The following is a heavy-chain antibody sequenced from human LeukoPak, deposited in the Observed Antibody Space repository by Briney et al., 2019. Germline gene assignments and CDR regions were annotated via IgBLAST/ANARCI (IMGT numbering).Heavy chain of an antibody. CDR3: ARDPPSVAPDYYGMDV. V-gene: IGHV4-4*07. Sequence: SETLSLTCTVSGGSISSYYWTWIRQPAGKGLEWIGRIYTSGSTNYNPSLKSRVTMSVDTSKNQFSLKLSSVTAADTAVYYCARDPPSVAPDYYGMDVWGQGTLVTVSS. CDR1: GGSISSYY. J-gene: IGHJ6*02. D-gene: IGHD5-12*01. CDR2: IYTSGST.